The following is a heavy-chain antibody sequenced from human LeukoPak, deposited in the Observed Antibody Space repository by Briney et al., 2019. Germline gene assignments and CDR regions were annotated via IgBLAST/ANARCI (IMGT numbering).Heavy chain of an antibody. Sequence: SETLSLTCAVYGGSFTGYSSSCIRQPPGKGLEWIGEINHSGSTNYNPSLKSRVTISVDTSKNQFALKLSSVTAAYTGVYYCARGLGFDPWGQGTLVTVSS. D-gene: IGHD1-1*01. CDR3: ARGLGFDP. J-gene: IGHJ5*02. CDR2: INHSGST. CDR1: GGSFTGYS. V-gene: IGHV4-34*01.